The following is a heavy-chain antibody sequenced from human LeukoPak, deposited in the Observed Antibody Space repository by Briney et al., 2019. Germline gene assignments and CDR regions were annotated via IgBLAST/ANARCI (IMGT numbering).Heavy chain of an antibody. Sequence: GASVKVSCKASGGTFSGYAISWLRQAPGQGLEWMGGIIPIFGTTNYAQKFQGRVTITADESTSTAYMELSSLRSEDTAVYYCARGGIAAAGSFDYWGQGTLVTVSS. CDR2: IIPIFGTT. J-gene: IGHJ4*02. CDR1: GGTFSGYA. D-gene: IGHD6-13*01. CDR3: ARGGIAAAGSFDY. V-gene: IGHV1-69*13.